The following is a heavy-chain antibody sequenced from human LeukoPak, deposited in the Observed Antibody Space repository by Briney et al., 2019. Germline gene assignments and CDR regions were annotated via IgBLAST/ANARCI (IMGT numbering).Heavy chain of an antibody. V-gene: IGHV3-23*01. Sequence: GGSLRLSCAASGFTFSSYAMSWVRQAPGKGLEWVSAISGSGGSTYYADSVKGQFTISRDNSKNTLYLQMNSLRTEDTAVYYCAKGGRNNWNPVYFDYWGQGTLVTVSS. CDR3: AKGGRNNWNPVYFDY. CDR2: ISGSGGST. CDR1: GFTFSSYA. D-gene: IGHD1-20*01. J-gene: IGHJ4*02.